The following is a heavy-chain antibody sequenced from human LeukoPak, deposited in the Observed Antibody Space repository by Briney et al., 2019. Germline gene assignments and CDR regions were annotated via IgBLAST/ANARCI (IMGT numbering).Heavy chain of an antibody. CDR1: GGSISSGGYY. Sequence: SETLSLTCTVSGGSISSGGYYWSWIRQHPGKGLEWIGHIYYSGSTYYNPSLKSRVTISVDTPKNQFSLKLSSVTAADTAVYYCARRTIFGELFDYWGQGTLVTVSS. V-gene: IGHV4-31*03. CDR2: IYYSGST. CDR3: ARRTIFGELFDY. J-gene: IGHJ4*02. D-gene: IGHD3-3*01.